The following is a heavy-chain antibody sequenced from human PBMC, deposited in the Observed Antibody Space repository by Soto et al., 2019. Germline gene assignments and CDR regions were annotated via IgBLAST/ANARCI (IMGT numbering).Heavy chain of an antibody. CDR2: IIPILNIA. CDR3: ARDQPQDPEDFVAVDA. J-gene: IGHJ4*02. CDR1: AGTFSSYT. Sequence: SVKVSCKASAGTFSSYTVSWVRQAPGQGLEWMGRIIPILNIANYAQKFQGRVTITADKSTSTAYMELSSLRSEDTAVYYCARDQPQDPEDFVAVDAWGQGTLLTVSS. D-gene: IGHD2-15*01. V-gene: IGHV1-69*04.